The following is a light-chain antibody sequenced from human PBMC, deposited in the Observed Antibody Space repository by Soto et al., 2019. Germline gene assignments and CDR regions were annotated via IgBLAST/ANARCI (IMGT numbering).Light chain of an antibody. Sequence: QSVLTQPPSVSGAPGQRVTISCTGSSSNIGAGYDVHWYQQLPGTAPKLLIYGNSNRPSGVPDRFSGSKSGTSASLAITGLQAEDEADYYFQSYDSSLFWVFGVGTKLTVL. CDR2: GNS. V-gene: IGLV1-40*01. CDR1: SSNIGAGYD. CDR3: QSYDSSLFWV. J-gene: IGLJ3*02.